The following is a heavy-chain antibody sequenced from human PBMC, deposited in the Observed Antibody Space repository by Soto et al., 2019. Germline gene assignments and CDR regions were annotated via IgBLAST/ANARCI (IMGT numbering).Heavy chain of an antibody. CDR2: IYHSGST. Sequence: AVSGGSISSGGYSWSWIRQPPGKGLEWIGYIYHSGSTYYNPSLKSRVTISVDRSKNQFSLKLSSVTAADTAVYYCARDYMAGRGWFDPWGQGTLVTVSS. CDR3: ARDYMAGRGWFDP. CDR1: GGSISSGGYS. J-gene: IGHJ5*02. D-gene: IGHD1-26*01. V-gene: IGHV4-30-2*01.